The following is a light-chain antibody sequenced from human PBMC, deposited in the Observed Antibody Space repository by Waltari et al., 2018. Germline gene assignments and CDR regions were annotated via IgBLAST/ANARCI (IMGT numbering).Light chain of an antibody. V-gene: IGLV2-23*02. J-gene: IGLJ2*01. CDR2: AVS. Sequence: QSALTQPASASGSPGQSITISCTGTSSAVGNYKRLSWYQQHPGKAPKLMIYAVSKRPSGVSDRFSGSKSGDMASLTISGLQPEDEAEYFCSSYAGSSKGVFGGGTKVTVL. CDR1: SSAVGNYKR. CDR3: SSYAGSSKGV.